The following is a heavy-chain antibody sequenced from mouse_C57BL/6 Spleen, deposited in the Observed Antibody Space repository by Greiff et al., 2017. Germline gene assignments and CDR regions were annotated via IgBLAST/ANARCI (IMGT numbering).Heavy chain of an antibody. CDR1: GYTFTEYT. J-gene: IGHJ2*01. CDR2: FYPGSGSI. CDR3: ARHEEGNYGNYGGFDY. V-gene: IGHV1-62-2*01. Sequence: VKLQESGAELVKPGASVKLSCKASGYTFTEYTIHWVKQRSGQGLEWIGWFYPGSGSIKYNEKFKDKATLTADKSSSTVYMEISRLTSEDSAVYFCARHEEGNYGNYGGFDYWGQGTTLTVSS. D-gene: IGHD2-1*01.